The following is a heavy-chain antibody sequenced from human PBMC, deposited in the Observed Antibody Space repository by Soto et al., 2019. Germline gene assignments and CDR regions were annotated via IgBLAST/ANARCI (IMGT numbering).Heavy chain of an antibody. CDR1: GFTFSSYA. J-gene: IGHJ4*02. V-gene: IGHV3-23*01. CDR3: EKDSLDSSGWTGY. D-gene: IGHD6-19*01. CDR2: ISGSGGST. Sequence: PXGSLRISCAASGFTFSSYAMSWVRQAPGKGLEWVSAISGSGGSTYYADSVKGRFTTSRDNSKNTLYLQMNSLRAEDTAVYYCEKDSLDSSGWTGYWGQGTLVTVSS.